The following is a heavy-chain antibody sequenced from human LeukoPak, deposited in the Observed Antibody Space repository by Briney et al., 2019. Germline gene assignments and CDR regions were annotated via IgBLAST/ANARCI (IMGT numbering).Heavy chain of an antibody. Sequence: PGGSLRLSCAASGFTFSGYEMNWVRQAPGKGLEWVSYISSSGSTIYYADSVKGRFTVSRDNAKNSLYLQMNSLRAEDTAVYYCARALNSYDYVWGNSRPGMDWGQGTLVTVSS. V-gene: IGHV3-48*03. CDR2: ISSSGSTI. CDR3: ARALNSYDYVWGNSRPGMD. D-gene: IGHD3-16*02. CDR1: GFTFSGYE. J-gene: IGHJ4*02.